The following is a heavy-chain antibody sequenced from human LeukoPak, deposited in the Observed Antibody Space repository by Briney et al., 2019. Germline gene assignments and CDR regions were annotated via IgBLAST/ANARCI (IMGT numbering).Heavy chain of an antibody. Sequence: GGSLRLSCAASGFTCSGFIIHWVRQAPGKGLEWIGRVTSKTNSYATAYAASVKGRFTVSRDDSKKTAYLQMNSLKTEDTAVYYCAAGITLVRGGTFDIWGQGTMVIVSS. CDR3: AAGITLVRGGTFDI. CDR2: VTSKTNSYAT. V-gene: IGHV3-73*01. J-gene: IGHJ3*02. CDR1: GFTCSGFI. D-gene: IGHD3-10*01.